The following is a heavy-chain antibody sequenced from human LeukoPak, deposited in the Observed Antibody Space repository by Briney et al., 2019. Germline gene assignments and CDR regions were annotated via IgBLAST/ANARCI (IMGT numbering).Heavy chain of an antibody. V-gene: IGHV1-2*02. D-gene: IGHD3-3*01. Sequence: GASVKVSCKASGYTFTGYYMHWVRQAPGQGLEWMGWINPNSGGTNYAQKFQGRVTMTRDTSISTAYMELSRLRSDDTAVYYCASLDITIFGVVTRGEGTDYWGQGTLVTVSS. CDR1: GYTFTGYY. CDR2: INPNSGGT. CDR3: ASLDITIFGVVTRGEGTDY. J-gene: IGHJ4*02.